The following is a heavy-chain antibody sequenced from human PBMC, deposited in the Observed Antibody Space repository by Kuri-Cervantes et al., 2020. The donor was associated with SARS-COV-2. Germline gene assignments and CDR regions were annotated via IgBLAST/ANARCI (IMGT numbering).Heavy chain of an antibody. D-gene: IGHD3-22*01. CDR3: ARHMPGTAYYDTSGYYKRNYYYYMDV. Sequence: ESLKISCTVSGGSISSSDYYWGWIRQPPGKGLEWIGSMYYSGSTYYNPSLQSRVTIALDTSRSQFSLKLRSVTAADTAVYYCARHMPGTAYYDTSGYYKRNYYYYMDVWGKGTTVTVSS. CDR2: MYYSGST. V-gene: IGHV4-39*01. J-gene: IGHJ6*03. CDR1: GGSISSSDYY.